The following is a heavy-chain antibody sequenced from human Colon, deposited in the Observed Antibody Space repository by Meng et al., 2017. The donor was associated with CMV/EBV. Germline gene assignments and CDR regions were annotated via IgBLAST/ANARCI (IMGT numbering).Heavy chain of an antibody. CDR2: ISSKAGTT. D-gene: IGHD6-13*01. V-gene: IGHV1-18*01. J-gene: IGHJ6*02. CDR3: VRGSSSSSEGMDV. Sequence: ASVKVSCKASGYTYTTSDITWVRQAPGQGPEWMGWISSKAGTTNYAQRLQGRVTMTTDTSTSTAYMELRSLRSDDTAVYYCVRGSSSSSEGMDVWGRGTTVTVSS. CDR1: GYTYTTSD.